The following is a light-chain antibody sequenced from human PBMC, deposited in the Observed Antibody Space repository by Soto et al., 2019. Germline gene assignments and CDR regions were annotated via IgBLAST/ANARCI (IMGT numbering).Light chain of an antibody. V-gene: IGLV2-11*01. CDR3: CSYAGNYTYV. CDR1: SSDVGGYNY. Sequence: QSVLTQPRSVSGSPGQSVTISCTGTSSDVGGYNYVSWYQQNPGKAPKLMIHDVTKRPSGVPDLFSGSKSGNTASLTISGLQAEDEADYYCCSYAGNYTYVFGTGTKLTVL. CDR2: DVT. J-gene: IGLJ1*01.